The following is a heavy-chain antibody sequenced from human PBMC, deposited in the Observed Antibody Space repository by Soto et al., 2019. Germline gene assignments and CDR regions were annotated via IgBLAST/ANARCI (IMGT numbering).Heavy chain of an antibody. CDR3: AASTNPSYDFWSGYHFTAHYYYMDV. V-gene: IGHV1-58*02. D-gene: IGHD3-3*01. CDR1: GFTFTSSA. Sequence: ASVKVSCKASGFTFTSSAMQWVRQARGQRLEWIGWIVVGSGNTNYAQKFQERVTITRDMSTSTAYMELSSLRSEDTAVYYCAASTNPSYDFWSGYHFTAHYYYMDVWGKGTTVTVSS. CDR2: IVVGSGNT. J-gene: IGHJ6*03.